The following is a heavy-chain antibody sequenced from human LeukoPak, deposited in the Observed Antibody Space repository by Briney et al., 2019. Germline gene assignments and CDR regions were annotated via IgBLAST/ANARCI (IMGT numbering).Heavy chain of an antibody. CDR1: GLTFSSHG. D-gene: IGHD6-13*01. J-gene: IGHJ4*02. CDR3: AKDGRVAAAAYYFDY. V-gene: IGHV3-30*18. Sequence: GGSLRLSCAASGLTFSSHGMHWVRQAPGKGLEWVAVIANDGRGKKYADSVKGRFTISRDNSKNTLYLQMNSLRAEDTAVYYCAKDGRVAAAAYYFDYWGQGTLATVSS. CDR2: IANDGRGK.